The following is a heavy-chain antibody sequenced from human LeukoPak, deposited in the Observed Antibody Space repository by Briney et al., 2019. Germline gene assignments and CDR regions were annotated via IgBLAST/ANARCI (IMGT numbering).Heavy chain of an antibody. CDR2: INQSGST. J-gene: IGHJ4*02. V-gene: IGHV4-34*01. CDR1: GGSFSGYY. D-gene: IGHD3-9*01. CDR3: ARQSVLRYFDWLLSQDPMFDY. Sequence: SETLSLTCAVYGGSFSGYYWSWTRQPPGKGLEWIGEINQSGSTNYNPSLKSRVTISVDTSKNQFSLKLSSVTAADTAVYYCARQSVLRYFDWLLSQDPMFDYWGQGTLVTVSS.